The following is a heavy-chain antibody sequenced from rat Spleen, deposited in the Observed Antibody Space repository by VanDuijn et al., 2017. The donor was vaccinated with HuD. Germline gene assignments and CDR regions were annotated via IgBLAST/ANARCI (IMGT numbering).Heavy chain of an antibody. V-gene: IGHV5-46*01. J-gene: IGHJ2*01. Sequence: EVQLVESGGGLVQPGRSMKLSCAASGFTFSSFPMAWVRQAPTKGLEWVATISTSGGSTYYRDSVKGRFTISRDNAKSTLYLQMNSLRSEDTATYYCTRGSYPNYPGITMDAWGQGVMVTVSS. CDR2: ISTSGGST. CDR3: TRGSYPNYPGITMDA. D-gene: IGHD1-4*01. CDR1: GFTFSSFP.